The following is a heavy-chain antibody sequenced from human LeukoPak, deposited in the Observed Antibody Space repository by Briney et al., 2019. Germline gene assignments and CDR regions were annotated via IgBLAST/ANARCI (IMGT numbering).Heavy chain of an antibody. V-gene: IGHV4-4*07. CDR1: GGSISSYY. Sequence: SETLSLTCTVSGGSISSYYWSWIRQPAGEGLEWIGRIYTSGSTNYNPSLKSLVTMSVDTSKNQFSLKLSSMTAADTALYYCARVKRATMIVDAFDIWGQGTMVTVSS. CDR3: ARVKRATMIVDAFDI. J-gene: IGHJ3*02. D-gene: IGHD3-22*01. CDR2: IYTSGST.